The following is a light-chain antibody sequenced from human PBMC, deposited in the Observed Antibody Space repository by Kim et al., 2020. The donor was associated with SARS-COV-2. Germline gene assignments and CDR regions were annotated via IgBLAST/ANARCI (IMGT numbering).Light chain of an antibody. Sequence: GQRVTLSCAGSSSNVGSNYVYWYQQLPATAPRLLIYKNNQRPSGVPDRFSGSKSGTSASLAISGLRSEFEGDYYCAAWDDSLSGRVFGTGTKVTVL. J-gene: IGLJ1*01. CDR2: KNN. CDR1: SSNVGSNY. V-gene: IGLV1-47*01. CDR3: AAWDDSLSGRV.